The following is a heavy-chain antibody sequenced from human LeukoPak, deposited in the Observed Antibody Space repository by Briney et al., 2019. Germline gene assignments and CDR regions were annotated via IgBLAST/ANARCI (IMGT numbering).Heavy chain of an antibody. CDR2: INDSEST. CDR1: DGSFSGYY. J-gene: IGHJ4*02. Sequence: PSETLSLTCAVYDGSFSGYYWSWIRQPPGKGLEWIGEINDSESTNYNPSLKSRVTISVDTSKKQFSLKLSSVTAADTAIYYCARETAAAGSFIAINDYWGQGTLVTVSS. V-gene: IGHV4-34*01. CDR3: ARETAAAGSFIAINDY. D-gene: IGHD6-13*01.